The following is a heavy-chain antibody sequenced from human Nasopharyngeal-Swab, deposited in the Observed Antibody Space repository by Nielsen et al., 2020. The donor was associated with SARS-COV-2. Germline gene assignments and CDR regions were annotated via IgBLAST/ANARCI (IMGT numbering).Heavy chain of an antibody. CDR1: GFTFSSYS. J-gene: IGHJ4*02. Sequence: GESLKISCAASGFTFSSYSMNWVRQAPGKGLEWVSSISSSSSYIYYADSVKGRFTISRDNAKNSLYLQMNSLRAGDTAVYYCAREELEQRVFDYWGQGTLVTVSS. CDR3: AREELEQRVFDY. D-gene: IGHD1/OR15-1a*01. CDR2: ISSSSSYI. V-gene: IGHV3-21*01.